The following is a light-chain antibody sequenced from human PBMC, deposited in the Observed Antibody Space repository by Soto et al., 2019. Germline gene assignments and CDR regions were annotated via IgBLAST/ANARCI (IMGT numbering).Light chain of an antibody. CDR2: GAT. CDR1: EAVVSSY. Sequence: EIVLTQSPGTLSLSPGEGATLSCRASEAVVSSYLAWYQQKPGQAPRLLIYGATTRAPGIPDKFSGSVSGADFTLTISRLEPDDFAVYYCQQYGNFGGGTKVDIK. CDR3: QQYGN. V-gene: IGKV3-20*01. J-gene: IGKJ4*01.